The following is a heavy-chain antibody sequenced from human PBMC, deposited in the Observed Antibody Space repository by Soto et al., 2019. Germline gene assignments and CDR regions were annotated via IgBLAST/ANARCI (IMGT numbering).Heavy chain of an antibody. CDR2: IYYSGST. V-gene: IGHV4-39*01. D-gene: IGHD6-19*01. CDR3: ARGYSSGWAGAENWFDP. J-gene: IGHJ5*02. CDR1: GGSISSSSYY. Sequence: SETLSLTCTVSGGSISSSSYYWGWTRQPPGKGLEWIGSIYYSGSTYYNPSLKSRVTISVDTSKNQFSLKLSSVTAADTAVYYCARGYSSGWAGAENWFDPWGQGTLVTVSS.